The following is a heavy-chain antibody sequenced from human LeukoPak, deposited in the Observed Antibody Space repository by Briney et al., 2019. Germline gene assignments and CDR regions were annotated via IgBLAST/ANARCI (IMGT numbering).Heavy chain of an antibody. D-gene: IGHD2-2*01. CDR3: ARDLYQLLPHGFDY. CDR2: ISYDGSNK. Sequence: GGSLRLSCAASGFTFSSYAMHWVRQAPGKGLEWVAVISYDGSNKYYADSVKGRFTISRDNSKNTLYPQMNSLRAEDTAVYYCARDLYQLLPHGFDYWGQGTLVTVSS. CDR1: GFTFSSYA. V-gene: IGHV3-30*04. J-gene: IGHJ4*02.